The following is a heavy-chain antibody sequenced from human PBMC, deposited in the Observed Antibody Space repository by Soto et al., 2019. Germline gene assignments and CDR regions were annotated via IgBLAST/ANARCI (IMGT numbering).Heavy chain of an antibody. D-gene: IGHD2-8*01. J-gene: IGHJ6*02. CDR2: IKQDGSEK. V-gene: IGHV3-7*05. Sequence: GGSLRLSCAASGFTFSSYLMSWVRQAPGKGLEWVANIKQDGSEKYYVDSVKGRFTISRDNAKNSLYLQMNSLRAEDTAVYYCVLMVLSGMDVWGQGTTVTVSS. CDR3: VLMVLSGMDV. CDR1: GFTFSSYL.